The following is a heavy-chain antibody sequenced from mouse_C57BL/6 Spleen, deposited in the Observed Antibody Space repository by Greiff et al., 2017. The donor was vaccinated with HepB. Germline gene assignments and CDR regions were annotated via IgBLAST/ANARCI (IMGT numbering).Heavy chain of an antibody. J-gene: IGHJ3*01. D-gene: IGHD2-2*01. Sequence: EVKLVESGPGLVKPSQSLSLTCSVTGYSITSGYYWNWIRQFPGNKLEWMGYISYDGSNNYNPSLKNRISITRDTSKNQFFLKLNSVTTEDTATYYCAIMVTTPWFAYWGQGTLVTVSA. CDR1: GYSITSGYY. V-gene: IGHV3-6*01. CDR3: AIMVTTPWFAY. CDR2: ISYDGSN.